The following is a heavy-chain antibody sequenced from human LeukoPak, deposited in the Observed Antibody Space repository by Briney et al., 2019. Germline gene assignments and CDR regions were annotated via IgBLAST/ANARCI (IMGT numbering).Heavy chain of an antibody. Sequence: GASLRLSCAASGFTFSSYAMSWVRQAPAKGLEWVSAISGSGGSTYYADSVKGRFTISRDNSKNTLYLQMNSLRAEDTAVYYCAKNLHCSSTSCYVRGGDYYYYYGMVVWGQGTTVTVSS. CDR3: AKNLHCSSTSCYVRGGDYYYYYGMVV. CDR1: GFTFSSYA. J-gene: IGHJ6*02. D-gene: IGHD2-2*01. CDR2: ISGSGGST. V-gene: IGHV3-23*01.